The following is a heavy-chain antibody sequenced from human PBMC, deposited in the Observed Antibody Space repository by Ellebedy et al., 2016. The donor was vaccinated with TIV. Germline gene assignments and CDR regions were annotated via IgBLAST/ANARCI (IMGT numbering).Heavy chain of an antibody. D-gene: IGHD2-2*01. CDR3: ARKGYCSSTSCYDHYYYGMDV. Sequence: ASVKVSXXTSGYTFTGYYMHWVRQAPGQGLEWMGWINPNSGGTNYAQKLQGRVTMTTDTSTSTAYMELRSLRSDDTAVYYCARKGYCSSTSCYDHYYYGMDVWGQGTTVTVSS. CDR1: GYTFTGYY. CDR2: INPNSGGT. V-gene: IGHV1-2*02. J-gene: IGHJ6*02.